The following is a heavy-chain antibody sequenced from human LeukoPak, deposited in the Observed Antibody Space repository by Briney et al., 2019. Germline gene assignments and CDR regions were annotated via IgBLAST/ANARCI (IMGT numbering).Heavy chain of an antibody. CDR1: GFTFSSYA. V-gene: IGHV3-23*01. J-gene: IGHJ4*02. D-gene: IGHD3-10*01. Sequence: GGSLRLSCAASGFTFSSYAMTWVRQAPGKGLEWISAVSYDITRTFYADSVKGRFAISRDNSRNTLFLQMNSLRAEDTAVYYCARWADDSGIYYIASWGQGSLVIVSS. CDR3: ARWADDSGIYYIAS. CDR2: VSYDITRT.